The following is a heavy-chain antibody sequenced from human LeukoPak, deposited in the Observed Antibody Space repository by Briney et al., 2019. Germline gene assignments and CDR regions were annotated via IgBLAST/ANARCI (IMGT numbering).Heavy chain of an antibody. CDR2: IYYSGST. J-gene: IGHJ4*02. V-gene: IGHV4-59*08. D-gene: IGHD1-26*01. Sequence: SETLSLTCTVSGGSISSYYWSWIRQPPGKGLEWIGYIYYSGSTNYSPSLKSRVTISVDTSKNQFSLKLSSATAADTAVYYCARHNSGSYSFDYWGQGTLVTVSS. CDR3: ARHNSGSYSFDY. CDR1: GGSISSYY.